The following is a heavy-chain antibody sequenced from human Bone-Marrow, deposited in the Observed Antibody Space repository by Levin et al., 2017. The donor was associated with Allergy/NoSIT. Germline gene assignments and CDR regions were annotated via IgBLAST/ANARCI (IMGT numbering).Heavy chain of an antibody. J-gene: IGHJ6*02. CDR2: IYHSGST. Sequence: ESLKISCTVSGYSISSGYYWGWIRQPPGKGLEWIGSIYHSGSTYYNPSLKSRVTISVDTSKNQFSLKLSSVTAADTAVYYCARRSIAAAGSMDVWGQGTTVTVSS. CDR3: ARRSIAAAGSMDV. CDR1: GYSISSGYY. V-gene: IGHV4-38-2*02. D-gene: IGHD6-13*01.